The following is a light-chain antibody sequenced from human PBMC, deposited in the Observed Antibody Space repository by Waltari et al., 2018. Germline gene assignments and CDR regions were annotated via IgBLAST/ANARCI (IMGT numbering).Light chain of an antibody. Sequence: SYVLTQPPSVSVAPGKPARITCGGTNIGDENVNWYQQKPGQAPVGVIYYNSDRPSGIAERFTGSNSGNTATLTIRRVEAGDEADYYCQVWDSTTDHRVFGTGTKVTVL. CDR1: NIGDEN. J-gene: IGLJ1*01. CDR3: QVWDSTTDHRV. CDR2: YNS. V-gene: IGLV3-21*04.